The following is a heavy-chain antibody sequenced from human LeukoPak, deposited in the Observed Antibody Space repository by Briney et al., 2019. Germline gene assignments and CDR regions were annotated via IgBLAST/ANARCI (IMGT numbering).Heavy chain of an antibody. V-gene: IGHV1-2*02. CDR1: GYTFTGYY. Sequence: ASVKVSCKASGYTFTGYYMHWVRQAPGQGLEWMGWINPNSGGTNYAQKFQGRVTMTRDTSISTAYMELSRLRSDDTAVYYCARHSSGWYGDAFDIWGQGTMVTVSS. CDR2: INPNSGGT. D-gene: IGHD6-19*01. CDR3: ARHSSGWYGDAFDI. J-gene: IGHJ3*02.